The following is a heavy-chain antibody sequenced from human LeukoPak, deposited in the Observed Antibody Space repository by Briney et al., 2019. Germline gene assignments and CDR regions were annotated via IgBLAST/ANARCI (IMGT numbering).Heavy chain of an antibody. CDR2: VVPMFGIR. CDR1: GGTFNNYA. CDR3: ATEPSCSYSFGHLDF. Sequence: ASVKVSCKTSGGTFNNYAISWVRQAPGQGLEWMGRVVPMFGIRNYPQTFRGRVNITADKATNTVYMELRSLRAEDTAIYYCATEPSCSYSFGHLDFWGLGTPVTVSS. D-gene: IGHD5-12*01. J-gene: IGHJ4*02. V-gene: IGHV1-69*04.